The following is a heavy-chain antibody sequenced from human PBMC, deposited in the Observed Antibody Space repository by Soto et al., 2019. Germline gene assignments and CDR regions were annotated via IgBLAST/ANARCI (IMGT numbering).Heavy chain of an antibody. CDR2: ISATGGGT. Sequence: LRLSCAASGFKFSNYAMSWVRQAPGKGLEWVSLISATGGGTYYADSVKGRFTISRDNSHNTLYLQVHSLTAEDTAVYYCAKDRRAGGNSAFYFDFWGQGAQVTVS. J-gene: IGHJ4*02. V-gene: IGHV3-23*01. D-gene: IGHD3-16*01. CDR1: GFKFSNYA. CDR3: AKDRRAGGNSAFYFDF.